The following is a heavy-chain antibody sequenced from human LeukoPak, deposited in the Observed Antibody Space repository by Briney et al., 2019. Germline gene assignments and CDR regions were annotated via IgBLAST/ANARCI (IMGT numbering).Heavy chain of an antibody. J-gene: IGHJ4*02. CDR3: ARGGIQWELLLIFDY. V-gene: IGHV4-34*01. CDR2: INHSGST. CDR1: GGSFSGYY. D-gene: IGHD1-26*01. Sequence: PSETLSLTCAVYGGSFSGYYWSWIRQPPGKGLEWIGEINHSGSTNYNPSLKSRVTISVDTSKNQFSLKLSSVTAADTAVYYCARGGIQWELLLIFDYWGRGTLVTVSS.